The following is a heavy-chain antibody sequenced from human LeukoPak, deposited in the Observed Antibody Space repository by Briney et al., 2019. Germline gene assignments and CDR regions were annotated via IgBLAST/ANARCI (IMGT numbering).Heavy chain of an antibody. CDR1: GGSINSGSYY. CDR2: FFYTGRN. V-gene: IGHV4-39*07. D-gene: IGHD1-26*01. CDR3: ARDSSGSYSRPFDY. Sequence: SETLSLTCTVSGGSINSGSYYWGWVRQPPGKGLEWIGSFFYTGRNYHYNPSLRSRVSFSIDTSKNQFSLKLSSVTAADTAVYYCARDSSGSYSRPFDYWGQGTLVTVSS. J-gene: IGHJ4*02.